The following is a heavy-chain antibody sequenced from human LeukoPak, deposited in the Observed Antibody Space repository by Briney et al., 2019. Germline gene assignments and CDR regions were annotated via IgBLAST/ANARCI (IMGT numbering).Heavy chain of an antibody. J-gene: IGHJ6*03. CDR1: GYTLTSYY. D-gene: IGHD3-9*01. V-gene: IGHV1-46*03. Sequence: ASVKVSCKASGYTLTSYYMHWLRQAPGQGLEWMGIINPSGGSTSYAQKFQGRVTMTRDTSTSTVYMELSSLRSEDTAVYYCARGAGLRYFDSPPYYMDVWGKGTTVTVSS. CDR3: ARGAGLRYFDSPPYYMDV. CDR2: INPSGGST.